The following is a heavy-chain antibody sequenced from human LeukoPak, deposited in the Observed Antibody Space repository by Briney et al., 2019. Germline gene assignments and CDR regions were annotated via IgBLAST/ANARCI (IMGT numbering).Heavy chain of an antibody. J-gene: IGHJ4*02. D-gene: IGHD6-13*01. V-gene: IGHV4-39*01. CDR2: IYYSGST. CDR1: GGSISSSSYY. CDR3: ARRIAAAGYFDY. Sequence: SETQSLTCTVSGGSISSSSYYWGWIRQPPGKGLEWIGSIYYSGSTYYNPSLKSRVTISVDTSKNQFSLKLSSVTAADTAVYYCARRIAAAGYFDYWGQGTLVTVSS.